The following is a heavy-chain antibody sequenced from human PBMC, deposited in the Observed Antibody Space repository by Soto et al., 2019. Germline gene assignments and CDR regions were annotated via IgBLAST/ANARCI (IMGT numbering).Heavy chain of an antibody. CDR2: LIFIFDTK. CDR3: AKRYCSTNNCLKNFYYYGMYV. V-gene: IGHV1-69*06. Sequence: QLAQSGAAVREPGSSVKVSCKASGGTLSNFAIYWVRQAPGQGLEWMGGLIFIFDTKDYAQKFQGRVTMTADRPTKTAYLEMSSMRSEDNAVYYCAKRYCSTNNCLKNFYYYGMYVGGQGTAVTV. D-gene: IGHD2-15*01. J-gene: IGHJ6*02. CDR1: GGTLSNFA.